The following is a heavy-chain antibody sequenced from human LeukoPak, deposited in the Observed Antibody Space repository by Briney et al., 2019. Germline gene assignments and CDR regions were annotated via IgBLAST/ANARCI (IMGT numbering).Heavy chain of an antibody. CDR1: GFTFSTYW. V-gene: IGHV3-74*01. CDR2: IDNDGRST. Sequence: GGSLRLSCAASGFTFSTYWMHWVRQVPGKGLLWVSRIDNDGRSTSYADSVKGRFTISRDNAKNMLYLQMNGLRAEDTAVYYCARTPYSSGWYSYWGQGTLVTVSS. D-gene: IGHD6-19*01. J-gene: IGHJ4*02. CDR3: ARTPYSSGWYSY.